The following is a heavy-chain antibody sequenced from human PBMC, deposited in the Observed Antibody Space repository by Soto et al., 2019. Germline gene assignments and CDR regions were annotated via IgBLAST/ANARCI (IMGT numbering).Heavy chain of an antibody. CDR2: ISGSGGST. J-gene: IGHJ1*01. D-gene: IGHD2-8*01. CDR1: GFTFSSYA. V-gene: IGHV3-23*01. CDR3: ANVRKNIVLMVYATEYFQH. Sequence: EVQLLESGGGLVQPGGSLRLSCAASGFTFSSYAMSWVRQAPGKGLEWVSAISGSGGSTYYADSVKGRFTISRDNSKNTLYLQMNSLRAEDTAVYYCANVRKNIVLMVYATEYFQHWGQGTLVTVSS.